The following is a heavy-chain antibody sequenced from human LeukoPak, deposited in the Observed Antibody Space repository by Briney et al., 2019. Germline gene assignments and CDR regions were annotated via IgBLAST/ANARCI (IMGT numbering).Heavy chain of an antibody. V-gene: IGHV3-23*01. D-gene: IGHD1/OR15-1a*01. CDR1: GFTFSSYA. CDR3: ARGVGTMGGRPDY. Sequence: GGSLRLSCAASGFTFSSYAMSWVRQAPGKGLEWVSAISGSGGSTYYADSVKGRFTISRDNSKNTLYLQMNSQRVEDTAIYYCARGVGTMGGRPDYWGQGTQVTVSS. CDR2: ISGSGGST. J-gene: IGHJ4*01.